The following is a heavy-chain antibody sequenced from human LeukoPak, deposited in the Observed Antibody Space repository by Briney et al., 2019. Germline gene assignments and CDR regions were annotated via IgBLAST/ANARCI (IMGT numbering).Heavy chain of an antibody. D-gene: IGHD5-18*01. CDR3: ARGPNYSYGLLDY. J-gene: IGHJ4*02. Sequence: ASVKVSCKXFGYTFTTDFIHWVRQAPRQGLEWMGMIKPLGGDTTYAQKFQGRVTMTRDTSTSTVHMELRSLISEDTAVYFCARGPNYSYGLLDYWGQGTQVTVTS. CDR1: GYTFTTDF. V-gene: IGHV1-46*03. CDR2: IKPLGGDT.